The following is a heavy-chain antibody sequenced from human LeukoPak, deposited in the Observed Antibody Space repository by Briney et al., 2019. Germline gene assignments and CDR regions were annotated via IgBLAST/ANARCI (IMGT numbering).Heavy chain of an antibody. CDR2: INPSSGST. Sequence: ASVNVSCKPSGYTFTSYYMHWVRQAPGQDLEWMGIINPSSGSTSYAQKFQGRVTMTRDTSTSTVYMELSSLRSEDTAVYYCARDRRDYGDYYFDSWGQGTLVTVSS. J-gene: IGHJ4*02. CDR1: GYTFTSYY. CDR3: ARDRRDYGDYYFDS. D-gene: IGHD4-17*01. V-gene: IGHV1-46*01.